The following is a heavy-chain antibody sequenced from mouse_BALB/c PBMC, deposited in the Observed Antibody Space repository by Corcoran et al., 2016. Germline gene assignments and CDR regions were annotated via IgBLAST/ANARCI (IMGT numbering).Heavy chain of an antibody. J-gene: IGHJ1*01. CDR3: AREDGYYYWYFDV. V-gene: IGHV3-6*02. CDR1: GYSITSGYY. Sequence: DVQLQESGPGLVKPSQSLSLTCSVTGYSITSGYYWNWIRQFPGNKLEWMGYISYDGSNNYNPSLKNRISITRDTSKNQFFLKLNSVTTEDTATYYCAREDGYYYWYFDVWCAGTTVTVSS. D-gene: IGHD2-3*01. CDR2: ISYDGSN.